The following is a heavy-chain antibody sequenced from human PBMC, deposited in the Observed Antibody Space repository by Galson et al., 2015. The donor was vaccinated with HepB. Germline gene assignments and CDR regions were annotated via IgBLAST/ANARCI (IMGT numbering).Heavy chain of an antibody. J-gene: IGHJ5*02. D-gene: IGHD2-2*01. V-gene: IGHV1-18*01. CDR1: GYTFTSYG. CDR3: ARDVGPLGYCSSTSCYRGDNWFDP. CDR2: ISAYNGNT. Sequence: SVKVSCKASGYTFTSYGISWVRQAPGQGLEWMGWISAYNGNTNYAQKLQGRVTMTTDTSTGTAYMELRSLRSDDTAVYYCARDVGPLGYCSSTSCYRGDNWFDPWGQGTLVTVSS.